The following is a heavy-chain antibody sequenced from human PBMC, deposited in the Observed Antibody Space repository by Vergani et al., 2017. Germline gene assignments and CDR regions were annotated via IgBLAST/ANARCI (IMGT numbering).Heavy chain of an antibody. V-gene: IGHV4-34*01. Sequence: QVQLQQWGRGLLKPSETLSLTCVVNGGSFTSYHWTWIRQSPGEGLEWVGDIDHTGRPDYNPSLKSRLTMSVDKSRNQFSLTPNSVTATDTAIYFCAKVNTETNGHLFYYYYMDVWGKGTGVTVS. CDR1: GGSFTSYH. CDR2: IDHTGRP. J-gene: IGHJ6*03. CDR3: AKVNTETNGHLFYYYYMDV. D-gene: IGHD4-11*01.